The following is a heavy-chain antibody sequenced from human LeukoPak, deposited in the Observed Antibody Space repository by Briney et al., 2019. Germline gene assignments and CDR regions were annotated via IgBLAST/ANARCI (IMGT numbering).Heavy chain of an antibody. V-gene: IGHV4-39*01. CDR1: GGSISSSSYY. Sequence: SETLSLTCTVSGGSISSSSYYWGWIRQPPGKGLEWIGSIYYSGSTYYNPSLKSRVTISVDTSKNQFSLKLSSVTAADTAVYYCASQTMVKAPIDYWGQGTLVTVSS. J-gene: IGHJ4*02. D-gene: IGHD4/OR15-4a*01. CDR2: IYYSGST. CDR3: ASQTMVKAPIDY.